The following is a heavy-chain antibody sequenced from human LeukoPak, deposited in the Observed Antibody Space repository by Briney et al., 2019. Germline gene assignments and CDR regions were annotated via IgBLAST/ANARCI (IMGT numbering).Heavy chain of an antibody. CDR3: AREGIGYYIDG. V-gene: IGHV3-48*01. CDR1: GFIFSSYS. Sequence: PGGSLRLSCAASGFIFSSYSMNWVRQAPGKGLEWISYINSRNTIIKVAASVKGRIIISRDNGKNSLYLELNSLRAEDTALYYCAREGIGYYIDGWGKGATVIVSS. J-gene: IGHJ6*03. CDR2: INSRNTII. D-gene: IGHD2-15*01.